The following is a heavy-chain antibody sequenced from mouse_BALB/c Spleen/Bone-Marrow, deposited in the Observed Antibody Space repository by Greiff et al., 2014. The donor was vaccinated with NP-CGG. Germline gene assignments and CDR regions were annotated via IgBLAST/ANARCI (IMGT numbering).Heavy chain of an antibody. D-gene: IGHD2-2*01. CDR1: GYTFTNYW. CDR2: IAPGSGST. J-gene: IGHJ1*01. CDR3: ARESYGYDGWYSDV. V-gene: IGHV1S41*01. Sequence: DLVKPGASVKLSCKTSGYTFTNYWINWIKQRPGQGLEWLGRIAPGSGSTYYNEMFKVKAPLTVDTSSSTAYIQLSSLSSEDSAVYFCARESYGYDGWYSDVWGAGTTVTVSS.